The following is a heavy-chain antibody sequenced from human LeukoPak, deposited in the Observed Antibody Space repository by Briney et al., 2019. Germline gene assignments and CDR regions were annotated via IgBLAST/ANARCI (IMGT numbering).Heavy chain of an antibody. CDR1: GESFSGYY. V-gene: IGHV4-34*01. Sequence: SETLSLTCAVYGESFSGYYWSWICQPPGKGPEWIGEINHSGSTNYNPSLKSRVTISVDTSKNQFSLKLSSVTAADTAVYYCARDHGSGSPDDYWGQGTLVTVSS. J-gene: IGHJ4*02. CDR3: ARDHGSGSPDDY. D-gene: IGHD3-10*01. CDR2: INHSGST.